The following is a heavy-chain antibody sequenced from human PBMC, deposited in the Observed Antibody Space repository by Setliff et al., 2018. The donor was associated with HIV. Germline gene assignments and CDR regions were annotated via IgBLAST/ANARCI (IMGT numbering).Heavy chain of an antibody. CDR3: TRKLAPGHGMDV. D-gene: IGHD3-3*02. Sequence: GALRLSCAASGFTFTSYWMIWVRQAPGKGLEWVANINQDGSEKNYVDSVKGRFTISRDNAKNSLYLQMDSLRVEDTTVYYCTRKLAPGHGMDVWGQGTTVTVSS. CDR1: GFTFTSYW. J-gene: IGHJ6*02. V-gene: IGHV3-7*01. CDR2: INQDGSEK.